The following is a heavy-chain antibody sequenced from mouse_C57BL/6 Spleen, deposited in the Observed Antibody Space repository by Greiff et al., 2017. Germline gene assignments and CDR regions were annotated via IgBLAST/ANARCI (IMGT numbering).Heavy chain of an antibody. CDR1: GYTFTDYE. V-gene: IGHV1-15*01. D-gene: IGHD1-1*01. CDR2: IDPETGGT. J-gene: IGHJ2*01. CDR3: TREGITTVVARDY. Sequence: VKLQQSGAELVRPGASVTLSCKASGYTFTDYEMHWVKQTPVHGLEWIGAIDPETGGTAYNQKFKGKAILTADKSSSTAYMELRSLTSEDSAVYYCTREGITTVVARDYWGQGTTLTVSS.